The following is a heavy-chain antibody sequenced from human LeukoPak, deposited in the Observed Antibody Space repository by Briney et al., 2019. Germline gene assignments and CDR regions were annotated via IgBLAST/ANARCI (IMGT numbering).Heavy chain of an antibody. CDR2: IDSDGNST. J-gene: IGHJ4*02. Sequence: GGSLRLSCAASRFTFNTYWMHWVRQAPGKGLVWVSRIDSDGNSTAYADSVKGRFSISRDNAKNTLYLQMNSLRAEDTAVYYCASEGTTGTTWGPDYWGQGTLVTVSS. V-gene: IGHV3-74*01. D-gene: IGHD1-1*01. CDR1: RFTFNTYW. CDR3: ASEGTTGTTWGPDY.